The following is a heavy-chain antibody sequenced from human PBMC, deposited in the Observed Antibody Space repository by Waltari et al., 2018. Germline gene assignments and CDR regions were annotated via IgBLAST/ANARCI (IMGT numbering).Heavy chain of an antibody. CDR2: IKEDGSEK. J-gene: IGHJ4*02. D-gene: IGHD3-22*01. CDR1: GFTFSTYW. V-gene: IGHV3-7*01. CDR3: ASAYSSSGYGD. Sequence: EVQLVESGGGLVQPGGSLRLSCAASGFTFSTYWMSWVRQAPGKGLEWVANIKEDGSEKYHVDSVKGRFTISRDNAKNSLYLQMNSLRAEDTAVYYCASAYSSSGYGDWGQGTLVTVSS.